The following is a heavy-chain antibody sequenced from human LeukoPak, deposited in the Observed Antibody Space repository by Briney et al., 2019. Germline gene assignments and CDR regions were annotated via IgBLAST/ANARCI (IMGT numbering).Heavy chain of an antibody. J-gene: IGHJ4*02. D-gene: IGHD6-13*01. V-gene: IGHV3-30*03. CDR3: ARGKAAAGRAGFDY. CDR2: ISYDGSAK. Sequence: TGGSLRLSCAASGFTFSSHGMQWVRQAPGKGLEWVAVISYDGSAKIYADSVKGRFTISRDNSKNTLYLQMNSLRAEDTAVYYCARGKAAAGRAGFDYWGQGTLVTVSS. CDR1: GFTFSSHG.